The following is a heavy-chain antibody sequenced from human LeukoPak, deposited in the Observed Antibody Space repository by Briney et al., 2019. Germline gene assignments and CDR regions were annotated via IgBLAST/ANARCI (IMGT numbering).Heavy chain of an antibody. CDR3: ASGDYYGSGSYSDY. CDR1: GGTFSSYA. V-gene: IGHV1-69*13. CDR2: IIPIFGTA. J-gene: IGHJ4*02. D-gene: IGHD3-10*01. Sequence: SVTVSCKASGGTFSSYAISWVRQAPGQGLEWMGGIIPIFGTANYAQKFQGRVTITADESTSTAYMEPSSLRSEDTAVYHCASGDYYGSGSYSDYWGQGTLVTVSS.